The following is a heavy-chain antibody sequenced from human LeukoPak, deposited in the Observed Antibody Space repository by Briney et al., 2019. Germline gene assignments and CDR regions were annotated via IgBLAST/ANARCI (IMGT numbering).Heavy chain of an antibody. CDR2: IYYSGST. CDR3: ARLPSGTLNPPYDY. Sequence: SETLSLTCTVSGGSISSSSYYWGWIRQPPGKGLEWIGSIYYSGSTYYNPSLKSRVTISVDTSKNQFSLKLTSVTAADTAVYYCARLPSGTLNPPYDYWGQGSLVTVSS. CDR1: GGSISSSSYY. V-gene: IGHV4-39*07. J-gene: IGHJ4*02. D-gene: IGHD3-10*01.